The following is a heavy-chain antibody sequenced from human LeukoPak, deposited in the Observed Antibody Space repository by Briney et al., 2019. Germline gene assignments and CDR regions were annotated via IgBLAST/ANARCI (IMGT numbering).Heavy chain of an antibody. D-gene: IGHD5-18*01. CDR3: ARSPGFVDTASGEWFDP. J-gene: IGHJ5*02. CDR2: VYNRGTT. Sequence: PSETLSLTCTVSGGSISSYYWSWIRQPPGKGLEWIGYVYNRGTTVYNPSLKSRVTISVDTSRSQFSLNLRSVTSADTAVYYCARSPGFVDTASGEWFDPWGQGVLVTVSS. CDR1: GGSISSYY. V-gene: IGHV4-59*01.